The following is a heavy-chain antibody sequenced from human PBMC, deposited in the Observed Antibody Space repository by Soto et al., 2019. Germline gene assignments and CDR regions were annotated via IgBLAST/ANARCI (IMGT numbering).Heavy chain of an antibody. J-gene: IGHJ6*01. V-gene: IGHV1-46*01. Sequence: ASVKASCKTSGYTFTSYYMHWVRQSPGQGLEWLGIINPSGDSTSYAQKFQGRVTMTRDTSTRPVYMELSSLSSEDTAVYYCAREAEWRNEGYCYGMEVWGQGTTVTVSS. CDR1: GYTFTSYY. CDR2: INPSGDST. CDR3: AREAEWRNEGYCYGMEV. D-gene: IGHD1-1*01.